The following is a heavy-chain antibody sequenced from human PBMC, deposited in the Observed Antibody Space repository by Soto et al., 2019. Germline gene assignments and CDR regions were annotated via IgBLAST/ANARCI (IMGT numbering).Heavy chain of an antibody. CDR2: IYYSGST. Sequence: SETLSLTCTVSGGSISSSSYYWGWIRQPPGKGLEWIGSIYYSGSTYYNPSLKSRVTISVDTSKNQFSLKLSSVTAADTAVYYCARLSVGYSSRSSWFFYDYWGQGTLVTVSS. J-gene: IGHJ4*02. CDR1: GGSISSSSYY. CDR3: ARLSVGYSSRSSWFFYDY. D-gene: IGHD6-13*01. V-gene: IGHV4-39*01.